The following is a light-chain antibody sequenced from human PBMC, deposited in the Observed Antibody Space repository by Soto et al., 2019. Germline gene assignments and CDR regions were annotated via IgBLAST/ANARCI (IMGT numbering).Light chain of an antibody. V-gene: IGLV2-14*02. CDR2: DGS. CDR3: SSYTSSSTLDV. CDR1: SSDVGSYNL. J-gene: IGLJ1*01. Sequence: QSVLTQPASVSGSPGQSITISCTGTSSDVGSYNLVSWYQQHPGKAPKLMIYDGSKRPSGVSNRFSGSKSGNTASLTISGLQAEDEADYYCSSYTSSSTLDVFGTGTKVTVL.